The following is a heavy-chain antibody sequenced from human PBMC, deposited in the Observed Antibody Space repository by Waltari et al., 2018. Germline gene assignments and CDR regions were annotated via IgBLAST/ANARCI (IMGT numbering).Heavy chain of an antibody. V-gene: IGHV4-39*01. Sequence: QMQLQESGPGLVKPSETLSLTCSVFGGSISPSAFHWGWIRQPPGAGLEWLGDVTYSGSTYYRPSLKSRFTISMGPSKNQFSLKMESLTAADTAVYYCARHNNGWHYDILTAYYNLWGQGTRVLVSS. CDR2: VTYSGST. J-gene: IGHJ4*02. CDR1: GGSISPSAFH. D-gene: IGHD3-9*01. CDR3: ARHNNGWHYDILTAYYNL.